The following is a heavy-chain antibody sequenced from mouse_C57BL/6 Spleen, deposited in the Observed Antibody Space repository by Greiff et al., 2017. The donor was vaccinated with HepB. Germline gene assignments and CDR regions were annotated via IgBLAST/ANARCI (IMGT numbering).Heavy chain of an antibody. CDR3: ARSISITTVVAGAMDY. CDR1: GYTFTDHT. D-gene: IGHD1-1*01. V-gene: IGHV1-78*01. J-gene: IGHJ4*01. Sequence: LQESDAELVKPGASVKISCKVSGYTFTDHTIHWMKQRPEQGLEWIGYIYPRDGSTKYNEKFKGKATLTADKSSSTAYMQLNSLTSEDSAVYFWARSISITTVVAGAMDYWGQGTSVTVSS. CDR2: IYPRDGST.